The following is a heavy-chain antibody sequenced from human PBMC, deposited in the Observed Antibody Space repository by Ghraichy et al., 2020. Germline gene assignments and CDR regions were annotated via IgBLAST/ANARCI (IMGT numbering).Heavy chain of an antibody. V-gene: IGHV3-48*02. CDR1: GFPFSGYS. Sequence: GALNISCVGSGFPFSGYSMNWVRQSPGKGLEWVAYITSSSRTKSYAESVKGRFTISRDNAHNSLYLEMNSLRDEDTAVYYCARASRVVRFFYYDGMDVWGQGTTVTVSS. CDR3: ARASRVVRFFYYDGMDV. CDR2: ITSSSRTK. D-gene: IGHD2/OR15-2a*01. J-gene: IGHJ6*02.